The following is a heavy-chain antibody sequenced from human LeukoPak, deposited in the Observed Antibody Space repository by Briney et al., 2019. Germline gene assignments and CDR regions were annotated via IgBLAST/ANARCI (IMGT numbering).Heavy chain of an antibody. V-gene: IGHV3-20*04. CDR1: GFTFDDHA. J-gene: IGHJ3*02. CDR2: INWNGGST. CDR3: ARDMLLEDAFDI. D-gene: IGHD3-10*02. Sequence: GRSLRLSCEVSGFTFDDHAINWVRQAPGKGLEGVANINWNGGSTGYGDSVKGRFTISRDNTKNSVFLQMHSLRGDDTALYYCARDMLLEDAFDIWGQGTMVIVSS.